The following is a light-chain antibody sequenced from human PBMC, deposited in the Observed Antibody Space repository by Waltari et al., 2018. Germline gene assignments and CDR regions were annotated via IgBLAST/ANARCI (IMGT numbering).Light chain of an antibody. CDR3: QQYSSLPLT. V-gene: IGKV3D-15*01. CDR1: QSVSSN. Sequence: EIVMTQSPATLSVSPGERATLSCRASQSVSSNLAWYQQQPGQAPRLLIYGASTRATGIPARFSGSGSGTEFTLTISRLEPEDFAVYYCQQYSSLPLTFGPGTKVDLK. J-gene: IGKJ3*01. CDR2: GAS.